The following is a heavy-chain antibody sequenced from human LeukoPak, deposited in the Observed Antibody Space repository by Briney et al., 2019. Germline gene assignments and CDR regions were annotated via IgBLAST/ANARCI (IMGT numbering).Heavy chain of an antibody. J-gene: IGHJ4*02. CDR1: GGSISGRY. V-gene: IGHV4-59*11. Sequence: SETLSLTCIVSGGSISGRYWSWIRQHPGMGLEWIGYIYNSDSGSTNYNPSLKSRVTISVDTSKNQFSLKLSSVTAADTAVYYCARGGHYGLDYWGQGTLVTVSS. CDR2: IYNSDSGST. CDR3: ARGGHYGLDY. D-gene: IGHD3-10*01.